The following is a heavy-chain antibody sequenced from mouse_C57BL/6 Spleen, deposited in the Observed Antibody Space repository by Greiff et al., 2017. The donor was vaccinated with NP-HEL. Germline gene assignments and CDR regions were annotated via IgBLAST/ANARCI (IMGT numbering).Heavy chain of an antibody. D-gene: IGHD1-1*02. Sequence: QVQLQQPGAELVKPGASVKLSCKASGYTFTSYWMHWVKQRPGQGLEWIGMIHPNSGSTNYNEKFKSKATLTVDKSSSTAYMQLSSLTSEDFAVYYCAPLSYYAMDYWGQGTSVTVSS. CDR2: IHPNSGST. V-gene: IGHV1-64*01. J-gene: IGHJ4*01. CDR3: APLSYYAMDY. CDR1: GYTFTSYW.